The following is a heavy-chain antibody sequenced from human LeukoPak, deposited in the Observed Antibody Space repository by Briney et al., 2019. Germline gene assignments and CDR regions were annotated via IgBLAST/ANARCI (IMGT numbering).Heavy chain of an antibody. V-gene: IGHV1-2*02. CDR1: GYTFTDYY. Sequence: ASVKVSCTASGYTFTDYYMHWVRQAPGQGLQWMGWISPNSGGTNYAQKFQGRVTMTRDTSISTAYLELSRLSSDDTAVYYCAGGWQIISSGEFVDPWGQGTLVTVSS. D-gene: IGHD6-6*01. CDR3: AGGWQIISSGEFVDP. J-gene: IGHJ5*01. CDR2: ISPNSGGT.